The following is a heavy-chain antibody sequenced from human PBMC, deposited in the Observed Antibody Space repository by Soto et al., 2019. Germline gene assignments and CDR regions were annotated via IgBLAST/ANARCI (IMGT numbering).Heavy chain of an antibody. CDR1: GFTFSSYA. Sequence: QVQLVESGGGVVQPGRYLRLSCAASGFTFSSYAMHWVRQAPGKGLEWVAVISYDGSNKYYADSVKGRFTISRDNSKNTLYLQMNSLRAEDTAVYYCARDSTYYYDSSGFDYWGQGTLVTVSS. CDR3: ARDSTYYYDSSGFDY. J-gene: IGHJ4*02. V-gene: IGHV3-30-3*01. CDR2: ISYDGSNK. D-gene: IGHD3-22*01.